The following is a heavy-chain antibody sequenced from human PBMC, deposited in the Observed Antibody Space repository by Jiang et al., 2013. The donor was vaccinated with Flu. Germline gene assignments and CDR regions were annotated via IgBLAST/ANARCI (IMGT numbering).Heavy chain of an antibody. CDR3: AREPPNYYYGMDV. Sequence: QKFQGRVTITRDTSASTAYMELSSLRSEDTAVYYCAREPPNYYYGMDVWGQGTTVTVSS. J-gene: IGHJ6*02. V-gene: IGHV1-3*01.